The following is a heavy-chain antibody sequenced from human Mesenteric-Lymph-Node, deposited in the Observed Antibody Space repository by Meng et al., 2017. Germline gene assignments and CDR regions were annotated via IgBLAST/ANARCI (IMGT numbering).Heavy chain of an antibody. CDR3: TRGRSPIYDAFDI. J-gene: IGHJ3*02. Sequence: GVSLKISCAASEFTFSTYWMHWVRQAPGKGLVWVSRITTDVTSTSYADSVKGRFTISRDNARNTLYLQMNSLRVEDTAVYYCTRGRSPIYDAFDIWGQGTMVTVSS. D-gene: IGHD2-21*01. CDR1: EFTFSTYW. CDR2: ITTDVTST. V-gene: IGHV3-74*01.